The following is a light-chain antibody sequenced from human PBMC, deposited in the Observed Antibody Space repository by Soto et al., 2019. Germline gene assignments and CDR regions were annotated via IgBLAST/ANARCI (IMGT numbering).Light chain of an antibody. J-gene: IGLJ2*01. CDR3: SSYTSSHTKV. CDR1: RSDVGGYNY. Sequence: QSALTQPASVSGSPGQSITISCTGSRSDVGGYNYVSWYQKHPGKAPQVLIYEVSNRPSGVSNRFSGSKSGNPAFLTISGLQADDEDDYYCSSYTSSHTKVFGGGTKLT. CDR2: EVS. V-gene: IGLV2-14*01.